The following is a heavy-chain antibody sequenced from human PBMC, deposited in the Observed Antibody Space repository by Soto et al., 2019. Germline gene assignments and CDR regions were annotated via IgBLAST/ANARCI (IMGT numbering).Heavy chain of an antibody. Sequence: SETLSLTCAVYGGSFSGYYWSWIRQPPGKGLEWIGEINHSGSTNYNPSLKSRVTISVDTSKNQFSLKLSSVTAADTAVYYCARVATYYDFWGHRVGEYGMDVWGQGTTVTVSS. CDR2: INHSGST. CDR3: ARVATYYDFWGHRVGEYGMDV. D-gene: IGHD3-3*01. V-gene: IGHV4-34*01. CDR1: GGSFSGYY. J-gene: IGHJ6*02.